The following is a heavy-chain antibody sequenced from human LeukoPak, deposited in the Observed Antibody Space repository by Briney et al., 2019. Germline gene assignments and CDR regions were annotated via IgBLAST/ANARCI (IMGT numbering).Heavy chain of an antibody. V-gene: IGHV1-46*01. Sequence: ASVKVSCKASGYIFTNYYIHWVRQAPGQGLEWMGLVNPSGGNTNYAQKFHGRLTMTRDTSTSTVYMQLSSLRIEDTAFYYCARGATLGPLPADIVVVLTDHFDYWGQGTLVTVSS. CDR1: GYIFTNYY. D-gene: IGHD3-22*01. CDR3: ARGATLGPLPADIVVVLTDHFDY. J-gene: IGHJ4*02. CDR2: VNPSGGNT.